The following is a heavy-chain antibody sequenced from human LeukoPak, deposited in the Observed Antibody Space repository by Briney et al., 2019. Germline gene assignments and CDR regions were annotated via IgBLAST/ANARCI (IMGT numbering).Heavy chain of an antibody. CDR3: ASIETSSRWFDP. V-gene: IGHV4-39*07. J-gene: IGHJ5*02. CDR2: IYYSGST. Sequence: PSETLSLTCTVSGGSISSSSYYWGWIRQPPGKGLEWIGSIYYSGSTYYNPSLKSRVTISVDTSKNQFSLKLSSVTAADTAVYYCASIETSSRWFDPWGQGTLVTVSS. D-gene: IGHD1-26*01. CDR1: GGSISSSSYY.